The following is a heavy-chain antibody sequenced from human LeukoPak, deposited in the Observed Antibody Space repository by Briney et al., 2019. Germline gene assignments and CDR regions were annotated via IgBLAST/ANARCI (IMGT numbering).Heavy chain of an antibody. CDR2: IYPGDSDT. D-gene: IGHD3-10*01. CDR1: GYSFTSYW. Sequence: GESLKISCKGSGYSFTSYWIGWVRQMPGKGLEWMGMIYPGDSDTRYSPSFQGQVTISADKSISTAYLQWSSLKASDTAMYYCASPSMVRGVDYYYYYGIDVWGQGTTVTVSS. CDR3: ASPSMVRGVDYYYYYGIDV. J-gene: IGHJ6*02. V-gene: IGHV5-51*01.